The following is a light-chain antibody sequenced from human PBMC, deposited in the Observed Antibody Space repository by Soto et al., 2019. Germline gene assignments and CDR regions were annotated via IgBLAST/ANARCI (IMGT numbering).Light chain of an antibody. V-gene: IGKV1-39*01. J-gene: IGKJ2*01. CDR1: QSISVH. CDR3: QQSYITPYT. Sequence: DIPMTQSPSSLSASVGDTVTITCRVSQSISVHLNWYQQKPGKVPKLLIYAASNLQSGVASSFSGSGSETDFALTISSLQAEDFATYYCQQSYITPYTFGQGTKLQIK. CDR2: AAS.